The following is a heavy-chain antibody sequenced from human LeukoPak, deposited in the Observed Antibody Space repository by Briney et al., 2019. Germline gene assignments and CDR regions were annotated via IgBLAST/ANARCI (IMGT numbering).Heavy chain of an antibody. V-gene: IGHV3-23*01. Sequence: PGGSLRLSCAGSGFIFSNYAMSWVRQAPGKGLEWVSGIKGNGFDTYYADSVKGRFTVSRDNSKNTLSLQMNSLSAEDTAVYYCAKYTGPLMITFGGVVISYFDYWGQGALVTVSS. J-gene: IGHJ4*02. CDR2: IKGNGFDT. D-gene: IGHD3-16*01. CDR3: AKYTGPLMITFGGVVISYFDY. CDR1: GFIFSNYA.